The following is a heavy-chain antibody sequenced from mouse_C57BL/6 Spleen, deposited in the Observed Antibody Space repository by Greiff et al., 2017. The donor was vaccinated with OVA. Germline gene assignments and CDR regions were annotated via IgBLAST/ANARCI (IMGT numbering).Heavy chain of an antibody. CDR1: GYTFTNYW. CDR3: ARRRRNDGTDFDV. J-gene: IGHJ1*03. CDR2: IYPGGGYT. V-gene: IGHV1-63*01. D-gene: IGHD3-3*01. Sequence: QVQLKESGAELVRPGTSVKMSCKASGYTFTNYWIGWAKQRPGHGLEWIGDIYPGGGYTNYNEKFKGKATLTADKSSSTAYMQFSSLTSEDSAIYYCARRRRNDGTDFDVWGTGTTVTVSS.